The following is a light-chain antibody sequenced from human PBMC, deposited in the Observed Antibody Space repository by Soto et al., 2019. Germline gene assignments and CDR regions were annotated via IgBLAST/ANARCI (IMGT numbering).Light chain of an antibody. CDR2: GAS. CDR3: QQYGSPPWT. J-gene: IGKJ1*01. Sequence: EIVLTQSPGTLSLSPGERATLSCRASQSVSSSYLAWYQQKPGQAPRLLIYGASSRATGIPDRFSGSGSGTVFTLTISRLEPEDFAVYYCQQYGSPPWTFGQGTKVEIK. CDR1: QSVSSSY. V-gene: IGKV3-20*01.